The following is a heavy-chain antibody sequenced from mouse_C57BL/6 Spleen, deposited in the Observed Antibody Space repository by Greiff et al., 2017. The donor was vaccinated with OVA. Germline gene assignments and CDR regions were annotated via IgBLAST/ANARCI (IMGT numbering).Heavy chain of an antibody. D-gene: IGHD1-1*01. Sequence: QVQLQQPGAELVKPGASVKLSCKASGYTFTSYWMQWVKQRPGQGLAWIGEIDPSDSYTNYNQKFKGKATLTVDTSSSTAYMQLSSLTSEDSAVYYCARTTVVATGYFDVWGTGTTVTVSS. CDR2: IDPSDSYT. V-gene: IGHV1-50*01. J-gene: IGHJ1*03. CDR3: ARTTVVATGYFDV. CDR1: GYTFTSYW.